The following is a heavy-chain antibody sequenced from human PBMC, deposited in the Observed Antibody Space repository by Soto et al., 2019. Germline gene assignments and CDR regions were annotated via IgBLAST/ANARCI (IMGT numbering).Heavy chain of an antibody. Sequence: QVQLVESGGGLVKPGGSLRLSCAASGFTFSDYNMSWIRQAPGKGLEWVTYISSSSSYTNYADSVKGRFTIFRDNAKNSLYLQMNSLRAEDTAVYYCARGPYYYGMDVWGQGTTVTVSS. CDR3: ARGPYYYGMDV. J-gene: IGHJ6*02. CDR1: GFTFSDYN. V-gene: IGHV3-11*06. CDR2: ISSSSSYT.